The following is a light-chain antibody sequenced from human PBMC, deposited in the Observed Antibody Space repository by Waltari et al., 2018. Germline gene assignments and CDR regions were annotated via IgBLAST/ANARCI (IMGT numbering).Light chain of an antibody. J-gene: IGKJ2*01. V-gene: IGKV6-21*01. CDR3: HQSSSLPHN. Sequence: EIVLTQSPEFQSVTPKEKVTITCRDSQSIGSSLHWYQQKPDQSPKLLIKYASQSFSGFPSRFSGSGAGTDFTLTIDSLETEDVATYYCHQSSSLPHNFGQGTKLEI. CDR2: YAS. CDR1: QSIGSS.